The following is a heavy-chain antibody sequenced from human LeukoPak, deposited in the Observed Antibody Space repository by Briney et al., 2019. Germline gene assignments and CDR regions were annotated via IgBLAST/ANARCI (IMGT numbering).Heavy chain of an antibody. D-gene: IGHD1-14*01. CDR2: IWYDGSNK. V-gene: IGHV3-33*06. Sequence: GRSLRLSCAASGFTFSTCGMHWVRQAPGKGLEWVAVIWYDGSNKYYADSVKGRFTISRDNSKNTLYLQMNSLRAEDTAVYYCAKDLNFGMAGWVFDYWGQGTLVTVSS. J-gene: IGHJ4*02. CDR3: AKDLNFGMAGWVFDY. CDR1: GFTFSTCG.